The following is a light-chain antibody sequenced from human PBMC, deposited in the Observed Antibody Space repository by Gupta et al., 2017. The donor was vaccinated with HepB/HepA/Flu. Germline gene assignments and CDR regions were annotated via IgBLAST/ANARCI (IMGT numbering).Light chain of an antibody. V-gene: IGLV1-47*01. CDR1: SSNIGTNY. CDR2: RNN. J-gene: IGLJ1*01. CDR3: AAWDDSLSGYV. Sequence: QSVLTQPPSASETPGQRVTISCSGSSSNIGTNYVYWFQHLPGTAPKLRIYRNNQRPSGVPDRFSGSKSGTSAPLAISGLRSEDEADYYCAAWDDSLSGYVFAAGTKVTV.